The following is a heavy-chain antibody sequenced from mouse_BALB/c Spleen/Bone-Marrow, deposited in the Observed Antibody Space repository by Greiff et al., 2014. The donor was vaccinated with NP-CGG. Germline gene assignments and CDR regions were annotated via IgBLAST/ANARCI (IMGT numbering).Heavy chain of an antibody. Sequence: DVHLVESGGGLVKSGGSLKLSCAASGFTFNSYGMSWVRQTPEKRLEWVATISGGGSYTFYPDSVKGRFTISRDNAKNNLYLQLSSLRSEGTALYYCARHAYYDQTEVSFVYWGQGTLVTVSA. V-gene: IGHV5-9-2*01. J-gene: IGHJ3*01. CDR3: ARHAYYDQTEVSFVY. D-gene: IGHD2-4*01. CDR1: GFTFNSYG. CDR2: ISGGGSYT.